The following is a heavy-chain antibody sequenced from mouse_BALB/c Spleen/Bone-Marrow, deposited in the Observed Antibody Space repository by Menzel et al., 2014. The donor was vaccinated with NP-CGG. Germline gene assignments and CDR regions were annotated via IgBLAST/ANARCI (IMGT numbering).Heavy chain of an antibody. CDR1: GFTFTDYY. CDR3: ARDKDGNYEGFAF. J-gene: IGHJ3*01. CDR2: IRNKVNGYTT. D-gene: IGHD2-1*01. Sequence: EVQRVESGGGLVQPGGSLRLSCATSGFTFTDYYMNWVRQPPGKALEWLGLIRNKVNGYTTDCSASVKGRFTISRNDSQSILYLQMNTLRSEDSATYYCARDKDGNYEGFAFWGQGTLVTVSA. V-gene: IGHV7-3*02.